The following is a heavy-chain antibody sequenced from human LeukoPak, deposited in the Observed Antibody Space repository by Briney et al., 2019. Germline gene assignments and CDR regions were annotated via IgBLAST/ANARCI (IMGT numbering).Heavy chain of an antibody. CDR3: ARGWQQVDF. V-gene: IGHV3-23*01. J-gene: IGHJ4*02. Sequence: PEGSLRLSCAASRFTFSGYAMSWVRQAPGKGLDWVSTITTSGGSTYYADSVKGRFTISRDNSKNTLYLQMNSLRAEDTALYYCARGWQQVDFWGQGTLVTVSS. CDR2: ITTSGGST. D-gene: IGHD6-13*01. CDR1: RFTFSGYA.